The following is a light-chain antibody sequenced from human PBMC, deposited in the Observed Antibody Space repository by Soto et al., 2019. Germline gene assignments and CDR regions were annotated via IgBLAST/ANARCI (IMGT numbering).Light chain of an antibody. Sequence: EIVMTQSPATLSVSPGERATLSCRASQSVSSNLAWYQQKHGQAPRLLFYGASTRATGIPARFSGSGSGTEFTLTISSLQSEDFSFYQYHQYNIRPWTFGQGTKVEIK. V-gene: IGKV3-15*01. CDR3: HQYNIRPWT. CDR2: GAS. J-gene: IGKJ1*01. CDR1: QSVSSN.